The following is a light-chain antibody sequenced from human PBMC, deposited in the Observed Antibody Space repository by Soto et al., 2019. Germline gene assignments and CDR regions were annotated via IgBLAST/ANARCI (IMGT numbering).Light chain of an antibody. CDR3: QKYNSAPQT. CDR2: AAS. CDR1: QGISHY. J-gene: IGKJ1*01. Sequence: DIQMTQYPSSLSASVGDRVTITCRASQGISHYLAWYQQKPGKVPKLLIYAASTLQSGVPARFSGSGSGTDFTLTISSLQPEDVATYYCQKYNSAPQTFDQGTKVEIK. V-gene: IGKV1-27*01.